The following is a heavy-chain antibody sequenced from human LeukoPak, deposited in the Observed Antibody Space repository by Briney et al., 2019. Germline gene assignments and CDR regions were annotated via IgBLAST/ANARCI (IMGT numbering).Heavy chain of an antibody. J-gene: IGHJ4*02. CDR1: GGFVSSGGYS. D-gene: IGHD5-12*01. CDR2: IYHSGST. CDR3: ARVGATPAHFDY. Sequence: PSETLSLTCAVSGGFVSSGGYSWSWIRQPPGKGLEWIGYIYHSGSTYYNPSLKSRVTISVDRSKNQFSLKLSSVTAADTAVYYCARVGATPAHFDYWGQGTLVTVSS. V-gene: IGHV4-30-2*01.